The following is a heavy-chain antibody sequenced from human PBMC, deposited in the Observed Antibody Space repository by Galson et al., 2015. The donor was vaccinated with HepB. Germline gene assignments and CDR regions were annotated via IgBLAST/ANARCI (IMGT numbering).Heavy chain of an antibody. CDR2: ISWNSGSI. CDR3: AKDIEDYGGNDGYIDH. V-gene: IGHV3-9*01. Sequence: SLRLSCAASGFTFDDYAMHWVRQAPGKGLEWVSGISWNSGSIGYADSVKGRFTISRDNAKNSLYLQMNSLRAEDTAVYYCAKDIEDYGGNDGYIDHCGQGTLVTASS. J-gene: IGHJ4*02. D-gene: IGHD4-23*01. CDR1: GFTFDDYA.